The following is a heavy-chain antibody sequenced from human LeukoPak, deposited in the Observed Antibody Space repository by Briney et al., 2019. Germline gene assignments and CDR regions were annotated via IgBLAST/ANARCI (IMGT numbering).Heavy chain of an antibody. J-gene: IGHJ4*02. CDR3: AMSYYYDSSGYPY. Sequence: SDTLSLTCTVSIGSISSSSYYWAWIRQPPGKGLEWIGSIYCSGSTYYNPSLKSQVTISVDTSKNEFSMKLSSVTAADTAVYYCAMSYYYDSSGYPYWGQGTLVTVSS. V-gene: IGHV4-39*01. CDR1: IGSISSSSYY. CDR2: IYCSGST. D-gene: IGHD3-22*01.